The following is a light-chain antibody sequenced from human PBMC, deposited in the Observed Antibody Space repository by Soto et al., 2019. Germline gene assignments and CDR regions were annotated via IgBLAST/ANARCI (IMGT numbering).Light chain of an antibody. J-gene: IGLJ2*01. Sequence: QSALTQPPSASGSPGQSVTISCTGTSSDVGGYKYVSWYQQHTGKAPKLMIYEVSKRPSGVPDRFSGSKSGNTASLTVSGLQAEDEADYYCSSYAGSNNLGVFGGGTKLTVL. CDR2: EVS. CDR3: SSYAGSNNLGV. CDR1: SSDVGGYKY. V-gene: IGLV2-8*01.